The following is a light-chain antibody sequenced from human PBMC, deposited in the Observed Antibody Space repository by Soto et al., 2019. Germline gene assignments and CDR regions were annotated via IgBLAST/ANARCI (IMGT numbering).Light chain of an antibody. Sequence: EIVLTQSPATLSLSPGERATLSCRASQSVSSYLAWYQQKPGQAPRLLIYDASNRATGIPARFSGSGSGTDFTLTISSLEPEDFAVYYWQQRSNWPGMYTFGQGTKLEIK. V-gene: IGKV3-11*01. CDR1: QSVSSY. J-gene: IGKJ2*01. CDR2: DAS. CDR3: QQRSNWPGMYT.